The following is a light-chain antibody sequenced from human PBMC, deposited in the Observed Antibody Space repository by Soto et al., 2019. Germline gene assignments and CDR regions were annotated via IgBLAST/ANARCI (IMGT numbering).Light chain of an antibody. CDR3: QQRSNWPRT. Sequence: EIVLTQSPATLSLSPGERATLSCRASQSVSTYLAWYQQKPGQAPRLLIYDASNRATGTPARFSGSGSGTDFTLTISLLESEDFAVYYCQQRSNWPRTLGQGTKLEIK. V-gene: IGKV3-11*01. J-gene: IGKJ2*01. CDR2: DAS. CDR1: QSVSTY.